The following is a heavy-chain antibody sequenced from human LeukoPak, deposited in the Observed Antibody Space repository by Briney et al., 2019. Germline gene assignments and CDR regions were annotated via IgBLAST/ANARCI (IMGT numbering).Heavy chain of an antibody. CDR1: GFTFSSYA. D-gene: IGHD3-22*01. J-gene: IGHJ1*01. V-gene: IGHV3-30-3*01. CDR2: ISYDGSNK. CDR3: ARDRDHYYDSSRCLGH. Sequence: GGSLRLSCAASGFTFSSYAMHWVRQAPGKGLEWVAVISYDGSNKYYADSVKGRFTISRDNSKNTLYLQMNSLRAEDTAVYYCARDRDHYYDSSRCLGHWGQGSLVTVS.